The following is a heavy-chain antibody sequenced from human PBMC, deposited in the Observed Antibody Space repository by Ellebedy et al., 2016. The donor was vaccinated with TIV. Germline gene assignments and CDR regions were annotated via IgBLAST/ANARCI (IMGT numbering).Heavy chain of an antibody. CDR1: GGSISSYY. V-gene: IGHV4-59*01. CDR2: IYYSGST. D-gene: IGHD3-10*01. CDR3: ARGRRRGIDY. Sequence: MPSETLSLTCTVSGGSISSYYWSWIRQPPGKGLEWIGYIYYSGSTNYNPSLKRRVTISVDTSKNQFSLKLSSVTAADTAVYYCARGRRRGIDYWGQGTLVTVSS. J-gene: IGHJ4*02.